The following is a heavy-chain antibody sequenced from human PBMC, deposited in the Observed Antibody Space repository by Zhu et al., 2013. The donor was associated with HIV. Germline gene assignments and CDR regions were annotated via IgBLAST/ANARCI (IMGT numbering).Heavy chain of an antibody. V-gene: IGHV4-61*01. CDR3: ARGQVGATSLLDY. J-gene: IGHJ4*02. D-gene: IGHD1-26*01. Sequence: VQLQESGPGLVKPSETLSLTCTVSGGSVSSGNDCWTWIRQPPGKGLEWIGYIDYSGSTNYNPSFKSRVTISLDTSRNQFSLKLSSVTAADTAVYYCARGQVGATSLLDYWGQGTLVTVSS. CDR1: GGSVSSGNDC. CDR2: IDYSGST.